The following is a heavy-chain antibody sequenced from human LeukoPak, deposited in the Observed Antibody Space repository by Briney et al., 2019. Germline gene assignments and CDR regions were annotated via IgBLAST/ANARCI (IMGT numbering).Heavy chain of an antibody. Sequence: TSSETLSLTCAVYGGSFSGYYWSWIRQPPGKGLEWIGSIYYSGSTYYNPSLKSRVTISVDTSKNQFSLKLSSVTAADTAVYYCARDGYWNDVHYMDVWGKGTTVTVSS. CDR2: IYYSGST. V-gene: IGHV4-34*01. CDR3: ARDGYWNDVHYMDV. J-gene: IGHJ6*03. D-gene: IGHD1-1*01. CDR1: GGSFSGYY.